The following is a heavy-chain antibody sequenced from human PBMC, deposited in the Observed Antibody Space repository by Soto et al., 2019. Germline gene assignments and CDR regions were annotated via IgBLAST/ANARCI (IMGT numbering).Heavy chain of an antibody. J-gene: IGHJ6*02. Sequence: ASVKGSCKASGYTFTSHGFTWVRQAPGQGLEWMGWINPNSGGTNYAQKFQGRVTMTRDTSISTAYMELSRLRSDDTAVYYCATYYGSGSHSPTYYYYYGMDVWGQGTTVTVSS. CDR3: ATYYGSGSHSPTYYYYYGMDV. V-gene: IGHV1-2*02. CDR1: GYTFTSHG. CDR2: INPNSGGT. D-gene: IGHD3-10*01.